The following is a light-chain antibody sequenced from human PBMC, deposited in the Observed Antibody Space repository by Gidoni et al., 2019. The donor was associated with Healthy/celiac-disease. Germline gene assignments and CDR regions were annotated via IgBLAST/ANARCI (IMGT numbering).Light chain of an antibody. Sequence: QSALNQPASVSGSPGQSITISCTGTSSDVGGYNYVSWYQQHPGKAPKLMIYEVSNRPSGVSTRFSGSKSGNTASLTISALQAEDESYYYCSSYTSSSTLVFGTGTKVTVL. CDR1: SSDVGGYNY. CDR2: EVS. J-gene: IGLJ1*01. CDR3: SSYTSSSTLV. V-gene: IGLV2-14*01.